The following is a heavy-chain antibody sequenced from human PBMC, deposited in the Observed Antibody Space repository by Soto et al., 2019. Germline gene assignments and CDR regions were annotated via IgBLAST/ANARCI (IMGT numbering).Heavy chain of an antibody. CDR3: ATSSDTGYIFDF. D-gene: IGHD3-9*01. V-gene: IGHV3-48*01. J-gene: IGHJ4*02. CDR2: ISSSISTK. Sequence: PGGSLRLSCAASGFTFSNYGMNWVRQAPGKGLAWVSYISSSISTKQYADSVKGRFTISRDNAKNSLFLQMNSLRAEDTAVYYCATSSDTGYIFDFWGQGTLVTVSS. CDR1: GFTFSNYG.